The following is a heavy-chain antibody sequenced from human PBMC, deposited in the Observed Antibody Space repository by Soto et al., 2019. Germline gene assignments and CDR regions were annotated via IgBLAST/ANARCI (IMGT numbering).Heavy chain of an antibody. CDR2: IYSSGST. CDR1: GFTVSDNY. J-gene: IGHJ5*02. CDR3: ARSPTRTNYADPFDP. D-gene: IGHD4-4*01. Sequence: EVQLVESGGDMVQPGGSLRLSCAAFGFTVSDNYMSWVRQAPGKRLEWVSVIYSSGSTYYPDSVKGRFTISRDNSNNILYLQMNSLRVEDTAVYYCARSPTRTNYADPFDPWGQGTMVTVSS. V-gene: IGHV3-66*01.